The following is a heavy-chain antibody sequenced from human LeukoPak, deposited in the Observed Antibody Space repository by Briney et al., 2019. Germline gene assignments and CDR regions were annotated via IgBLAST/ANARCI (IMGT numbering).Heavy chain of an antibody. CDR1: GGTFSSYA. CDR2: INPNSGGT. J-gene: IGHJ4*02. D-gene: IGHD3-9*01. CDR3: ARDPLLANFDWLLPDY. Sequence: ASVKVSCKASGGTFSSYAISWVRQAPGQGLEWMGRINPNSGGTNYAQKFQGRVTMTRDTSISTAYMELSRLRSDDPAVYYCARDPLLANFDWLLPDYWGQGTLVTVSS. V-gene: IGHV1-2*06.